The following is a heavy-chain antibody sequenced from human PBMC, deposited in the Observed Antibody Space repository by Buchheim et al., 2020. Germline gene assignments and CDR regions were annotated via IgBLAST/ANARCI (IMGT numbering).Heavy chain of an antibody. J-gene: IGHJ4*02. Sequence: EVQLVESGGGLVRPGGSLRFSCGGYGLSVSSYSINWVRQAPGKGLEWVAHLGVTNYIYYAESVKGRFSISRDTAENLVYLQMNSLRDDDTAVYFCARDLPDGRLGPFDNWGQGTL. CDR1: GLSVSSYS. V-gene: IGHV3-48*02. D-gene: IGHD5-24*01. CDR3: ARDLPDGRLGPFDN. CDR2: LGVTNYI.